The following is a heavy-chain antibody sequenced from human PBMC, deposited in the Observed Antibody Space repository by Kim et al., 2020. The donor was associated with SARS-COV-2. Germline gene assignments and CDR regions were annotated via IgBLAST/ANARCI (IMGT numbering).Heavy chain of an antibody. CDR3: ARGGGSGFHFDY. D-gene: IGHD3-22*01. V-gene: IGHV4-59*09. J-gene: IGHJ4*02. Sequence: IYNPSLQGRVTISVDPSNNQFSLELNSVTAADTAIYFCARGGGSGFHFDYWGQGTLVTVSS.